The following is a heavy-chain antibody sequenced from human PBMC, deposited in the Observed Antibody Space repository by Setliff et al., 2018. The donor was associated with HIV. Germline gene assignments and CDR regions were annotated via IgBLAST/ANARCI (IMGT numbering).Heavy chain of an antibody. D-gene: IGHD1-26*01. CDR1: GFTFSSYR. CDR2: ISAGGGGT. Sequence: SLRLSCAASGFTFSSYRMNWVRQASGKGLEWVSGISAGGGGTNYADSVKGRFTISRDNSKNTLYLQMGSLRAEDMAVYYCARESGWELGIAFDIWGQGTMVTVSS. CDR3: ARESGWELGIAFDI. J-gene: IGHJ3*02. V-gene: IGHV3-64*02.